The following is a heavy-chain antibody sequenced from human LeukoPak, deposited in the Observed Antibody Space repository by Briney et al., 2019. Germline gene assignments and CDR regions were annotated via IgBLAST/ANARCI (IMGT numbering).Heavy chain of an antibody. D-gene: IGHD3-9*01. Sequence: GRSLRLSCAASGFTFSSYGMHWVRQAPGKGLEWVAVIWYDGSNKYYADSVKGRFTISRDNSKNTLYLQMNSLRAEDTAVYYCAKDMSYYDILTGYYIPYFDYWGQGTLVTVSS. J-gene: IGHJ4*02. V-gene: IGHV3-33*06. CDR3: AKDMSYYDILTGYYIPYFDY. CDR2: IWYDGSNK. CDR1: GFTFSSYG.